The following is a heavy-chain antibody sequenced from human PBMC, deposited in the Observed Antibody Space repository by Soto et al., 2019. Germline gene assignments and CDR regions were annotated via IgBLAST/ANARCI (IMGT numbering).Heavy chain of an antibody. CDR3: ARATAPGGFSWFDP. Sequence: HPXGSLRLSCAASGFTFCSSAIHWVRQAPGKELEWVAIISYDGSNKYYADSVKGRFTISRDNSKNTLFLQMSSLRAEDTAVYYCARATAPGGFSWFDPWGRGTLVTVSS. CDR2: ISYDGSNK. V-gene: IGHV3-30-3*01. CDR1: GFTFCSSA. J-gene: IGHJ5*02. D-gene: IGHD3-16*01.